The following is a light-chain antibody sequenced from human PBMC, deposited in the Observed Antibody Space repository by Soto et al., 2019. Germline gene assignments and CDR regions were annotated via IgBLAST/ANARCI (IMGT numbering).Light chain of an antibody. CDR2: DGS. Sequence: DIQLTQSPSTLSASAGARVTITCRASQSISTWVARYQQKPGKAPKLLIYDGSSLESGVPSRFSGSGSGTEFTLTIRSLQPDDFATYYCQQYNSYPITFGQGTRLESK. J-gene: IGKJ5*01. CDR3: QQYNSYPIT. V-gene: IGKV1-5*01. CDR1: QSISTW.